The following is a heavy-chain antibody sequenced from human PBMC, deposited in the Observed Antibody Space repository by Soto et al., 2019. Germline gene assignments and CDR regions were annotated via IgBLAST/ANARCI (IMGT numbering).Heavy chain of an antibody. V-gene: IGHV3-30-3*01. J-gene: IGHJ5*02. CDR3: ARGRSNYVPWFDP. CDR2: ISYDGSNK. D-gene: IGHD4-4*01. Sequence: PGGSLRLSCAASGFTFSSYAMHWVRQAPGKGLEWVAIISYDGSNKNSADSVKGRFTISRDNAKNSLYLQMNSLRAEDTAVYYCARGRSNYVPWFDPWGQGTLVTVSS. CDR1: GFTFSSYA.